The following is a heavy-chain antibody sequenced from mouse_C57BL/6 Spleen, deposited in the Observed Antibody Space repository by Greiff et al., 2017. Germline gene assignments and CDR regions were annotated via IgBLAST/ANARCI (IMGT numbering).Heavy chain of an antibody. CDR3: ARHEDAMDD. J-gene: IGHJ4*01. CDR2: ISGGGGNT. V-gene: IGHV5-9*01. Sequence: EVKLMESGGGLVKPGGSLKLSCAASGFTFSSYTMSWVRQTPEKRLEWVATISGGGGNTYYPDSVKGRFTISRDNAKNTLYLQMSSLRSEDTALYYCARHEDAMDDWGQGTSVTVSS. CDR1: GFTFSSYT.